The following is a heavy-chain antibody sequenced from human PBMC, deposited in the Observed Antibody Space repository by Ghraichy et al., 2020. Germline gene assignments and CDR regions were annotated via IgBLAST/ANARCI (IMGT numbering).Heavy chain of an antibody. D-gene: IGHD3-16*01. CDR3: ARHPEFGGEYYFDY. J-gene: IGHJ4*02. CDR1: GGSISSSSYY. CDR2: IYYTGST. V-gene: IGHV4-39*01. Sequence: SETLSLTCTVSGGSISSSSYYWGWIRQPPGKGLEWIGSIYYTGSTYYNPSLKSRVTISVDTSKNQFSLKLRSVTAADTAVYYCARHPEFGGEYYFDYWGQGTLVTVSS.